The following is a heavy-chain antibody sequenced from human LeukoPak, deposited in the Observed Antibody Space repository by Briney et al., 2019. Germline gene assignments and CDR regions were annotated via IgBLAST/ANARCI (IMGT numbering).Heavy chain of an antibody. V-gene: IGHV4-4*07. Sequence: SETLSLTCTVSGGSISSYYWSWIRQPAGKGLEWIGRIYTSGSTNYNPSLKSRVTMSVDTSKTQFSLKLSSVTAADTAVYYCARGSFGDYYYYYGMDVWGQGTTVTVSS. CDR3: ARGSFGDYYYYYGMDV. CDR1: GGSISSYY. CDR2: IYTSGST. D-gene: IGHD3-10*01. J-gene: IGHJ6*02.